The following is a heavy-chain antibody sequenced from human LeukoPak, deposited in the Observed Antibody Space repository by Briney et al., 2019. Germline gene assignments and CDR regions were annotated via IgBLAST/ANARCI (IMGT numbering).Heavy chain of an antibody. D-gene: IGHD2-2*01. V-gene: IGHV3-30-3*01. CDR1: GFTFSSYA. CDR2: ISYDGSNK. CDR3: ARDSDIVVVPAANKAYGMDV. J-gene: IGHJ6*02. Sequence: GRSLRLSCAASGFTFSSYAMHWVRQAPGKGLEWVPVISYDGSNKYYADSVKGRFTISRDNSKNTLYLQMNSLRAEDTAVYYCARDSDIVVVPAANKAYGMDVWGQGTTVTVSS.